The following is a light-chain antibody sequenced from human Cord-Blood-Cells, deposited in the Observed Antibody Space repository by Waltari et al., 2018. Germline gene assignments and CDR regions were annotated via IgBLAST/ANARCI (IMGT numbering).Light chain of an antibody. Sequence: EIVLTQSPATLSLSPGERVTISCRASQSVSSYLACYQQKPGQAPRLLIYDAANRATGIPARFSGSGSGTDFTLTISSLEPEEFAVYYCQQRSNWLTFGGGTKVEIK. J-gene: IGKJ4*01. CDR3: QQRSNWLT. CDR2: DAA. V-gene: IGKV3-11*01. CDR1: QSVSSY.